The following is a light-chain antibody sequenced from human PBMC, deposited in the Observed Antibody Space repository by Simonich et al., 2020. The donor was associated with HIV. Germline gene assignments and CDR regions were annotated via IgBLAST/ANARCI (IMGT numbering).Light chain of an antibody. CDR3: HQYNNWPPWT. Sequence: EIVMTQSPATLSVSPGERATLSCRASQSVSSNFAWYQQKPGQAPRLLIYCASTRATGIPARFSGSGSGTEFTLTISSMQSEDFAVYYCHQYNNWPPWTFGQGTKVEIK. CDR1: QSVSSN. CDR2: CAS. V-gene: IGKV3-15*01. J-gene: IGKJ1*01.